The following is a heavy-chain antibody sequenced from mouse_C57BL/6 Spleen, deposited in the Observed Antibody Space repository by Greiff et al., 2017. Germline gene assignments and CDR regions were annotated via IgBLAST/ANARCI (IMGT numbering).Heavy chain of an antibody. J-gene: IGHJ4*01. CDR2: IYPRSGNT. V-gene: IGHV1-81*01. CDR3: AIDSSGHYAMDY. CDR1: GYTFTSYG. D-gene: IGHD3-2*02. Sequence: VHLVESGAELARPGASVKLSCKASGYTFTSYGISWVKQRTGQGLEWIGEIYPRSGNTYYNEKFKGKATLTADKSSSTAYMELRSLTSEDSAVYFCAIDSSGHYAMDYWGQGTSVTVSS.